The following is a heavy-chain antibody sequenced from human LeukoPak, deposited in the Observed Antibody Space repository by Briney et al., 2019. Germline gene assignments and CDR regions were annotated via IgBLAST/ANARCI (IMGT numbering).Heavy chain of an antibody. D-gene: IGHD6-13*01. V-gene: IGHV4-4*07. CDR1: GGSISSYY. J-gene: IGHJ6*03. CDR2: IYTSGST. Sequence: SETLSLTCTVSGGSISSYYWSWIRQPAGKGLEWIGRIYTSGSTNYNPSLKSRVTMSVDTSKNQFSLKLSSVTAADTAVYYCARVYSSSWSHSYYYYMDVWGKGTTVTVSS. CDR3: ARVYSSSWSHSYYYYMDV.